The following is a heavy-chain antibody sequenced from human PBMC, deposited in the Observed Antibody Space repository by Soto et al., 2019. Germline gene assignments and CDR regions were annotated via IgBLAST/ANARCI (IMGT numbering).Heavy chain of an antibody. V-gene: IGHV3-7*03. CDR1: GFTFSSYW. CDR2: IKQDGSEK. Sequence: GGSLRLSCAVSGFTFSSYWMSWVRQAPGKGLEWVANIKQDGSEKYYVDSVKGRFTISRDNAKNSLYLQMNSLRAEDTAVYYCARASLGIAAAGTSDYWGQGTLVTVSS. D-gene: IGHD6-13*01. J-gene: IGHJ4*02. CDR3: ARASLGIAAAGTSDY.